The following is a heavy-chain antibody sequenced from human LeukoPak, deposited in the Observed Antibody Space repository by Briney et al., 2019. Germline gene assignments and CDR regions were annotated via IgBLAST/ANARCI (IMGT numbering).Heavy chain of an antibody. J-gene: IGHJ4*02. CDR1: GFTFSSYW. CDR3: ARDLGDEGSSWPDHYFDY. Sequence: PGGSLRLSCAASGFTFSSYWMSWVRQAPGKGLEWVSNIKQDGSEKYYVDSVKGRFTTSRDNAKNSLYLQMNSLRAEDTAVYYCARDLGDEGSSWPDHYFDYWGQGTLVTVSS. V-gene: IGHV3-7*01. D-gene: IGHD6-13*01. CDR2: IKQDGSEK.